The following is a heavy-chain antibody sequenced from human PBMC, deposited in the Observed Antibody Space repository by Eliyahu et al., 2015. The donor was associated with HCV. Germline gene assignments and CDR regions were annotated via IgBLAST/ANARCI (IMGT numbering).Heavy chain of an antibody. J-gene: IGHJ3*02. CDR2: ISYDGSNK. CDR3: ARAGISPDAFDI. Sequence: QVQLVXSGGXVVQPGRSLXLXXXAAGFTFSSYAMHWVRQAPGXGLXWVAVISYDGSNKYYADSVKGRFTISRDNSKNTLYLQMNSLRAEDTAVYYCARAGISPDAFDIWGQGTMVTVSS. CDR1: GFTFSSYA. V-gene: IGHV3-30-3*01.